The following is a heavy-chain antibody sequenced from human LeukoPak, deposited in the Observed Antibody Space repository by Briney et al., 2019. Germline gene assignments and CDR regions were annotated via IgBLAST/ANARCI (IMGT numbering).Heavy chain of an antibody. V-gene: IGHV4-59*08. D-gene: IGHD3-22*01. CDR1: GGSISSYY. CDR2: IYYSGST. Sequence: SETLSLTCTVSGGSISSYYWSWIRQPPGKGLEWIGYIYYSGSTNSNPSLKSRVTISVDTSKNQFSPKLSSVTAADTAVYYCARLDYYDSSGHIDYWGQGTLVTVSS. CDR3: ARLDYYDSSGHIDY. J-gene: IGHJ4*02.